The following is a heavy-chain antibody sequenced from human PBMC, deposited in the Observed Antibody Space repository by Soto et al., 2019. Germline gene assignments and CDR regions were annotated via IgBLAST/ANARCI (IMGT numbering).Heavy chain of an antibody. V-gene: IGHV4-59*08. CDR1: GGSISSYY. CDR3: ARHLFGSGNCFDP. D-gene: IGHD3-10*02. Sequence: SETLSLTCTVSGGSISSYYWSWIRQPPGKGLEWIGYIYYSGSTNYNPSLKSRVTISVDTSKNQFSLKLSSVTAADTAVYYCARHLFGSGNCFDPWGQGTLVTVSS. CDR2: IYYSGST. J-gene: IGHJ5*02.